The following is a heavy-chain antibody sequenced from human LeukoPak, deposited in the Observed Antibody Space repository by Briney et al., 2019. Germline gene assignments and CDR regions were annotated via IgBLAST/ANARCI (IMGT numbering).Heavy chain of an antibody. CDR3: ARGGHYRLHYYGSSGDY. J-gene: IGHJ4*02. Sequence: ASVKVSCKASGYTFTSYDINWVRQATGQGLEWMGWMNPNSGNTGYAQKFQGRVTITRNTSISTAYMELSSLRSEDTAVYYCARGGHYRLHYYGSSGDYWGQGTLVTVSS. V-gene: IGHV1-8*03. D-gene: IGHD3-22*01. CDR2: MNPNSGNT. CDR1: GYTFTSYD.